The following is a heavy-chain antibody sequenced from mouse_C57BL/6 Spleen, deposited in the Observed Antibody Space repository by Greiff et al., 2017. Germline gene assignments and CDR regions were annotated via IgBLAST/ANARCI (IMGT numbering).Heavy chain of an antibody. D-gene: IGHD2-3*01. J-gene: IGHJ2*01. Sequence: DVMLVESGGGLVKPGGSLKLSCAASGFTFSSYAMSWVRQTPEKRLEWVATISDGGSYTYYPDTVKGRFTISRDNAKNNLYLQMSHLKSEDTAMYYCARGIYDGYYGYFDYWGQGTTLTVSS. V-gene: IGHV5-4*03. CDR2: ISDGGSYT. CDR3: ARGIYDGYYGYFDY. CDR1: GFTFSSYA.